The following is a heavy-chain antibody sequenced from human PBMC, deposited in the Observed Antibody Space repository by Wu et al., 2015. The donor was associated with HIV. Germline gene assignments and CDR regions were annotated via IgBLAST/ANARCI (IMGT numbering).Heavy chain of an antibody. J-gene: IGHJ6*02. D-gene: IGHD6-19*01. V-gene: IGHV1-18*01. CDR1: GYTFTSYG. CDR2: ISAYNGNT. CDR3: VRDQQWPTKYYHYYGMDV. Sequence: QAQLVQSGAEVKKPGASVRVSCKASGYTFTSYGISWVRQAPGQGLEWMGWISAYNGNTNYAQKLQGRVTMTTDTSTSTAYMELRSLRSDDTAVYYCVRDQQWPTKYYHYYGMDVWGQGTTVTVSS.